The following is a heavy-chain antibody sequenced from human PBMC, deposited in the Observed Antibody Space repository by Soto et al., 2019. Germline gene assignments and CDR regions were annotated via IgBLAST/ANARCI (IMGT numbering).Heavy chain of an antibody. CDR1: GFTFSSYS. J-gene: IGHJ4*02. V-gene: IGHV3-21*01. CDR3: ARDSESSWSPYDYLWGSYRYGEPDY. D-gene: IGHD3-16*02. CDR2: ISSSSSYI. Sequence: PGGSLRLSCAASGFTFSSYSMNWVRQAPGKGLEWVSSISSSSSYIYYADSVKGRFTISRDNAKNSLYLQMNSLRAEDTAVYYWARDSESSWSPYDYLWGSYRYGEPDYWGQGPLVPVYS.